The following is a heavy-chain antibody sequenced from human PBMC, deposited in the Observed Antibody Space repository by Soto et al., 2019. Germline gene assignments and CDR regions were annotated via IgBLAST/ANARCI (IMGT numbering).Heavy chain of an antibody. J-gene: IGHJ3*02. CDR1: GFSLSTSGVG. Sequence: SGPTLVNPTQTLTLTCTFSGFSLSTSGVGVGWIRQPPGKALEWLALIYWNDDKRYSPSLKSRLTITKDTSKNQVVLTMTNMDPVDTATYYCALITYYYGSGSYWDDAFDIWGQGTMVTVSS. CDR2: IYWNDDK. D-gene: IGHD3-10*01. CDR3: ALITYYYGSGSYWDDAFDI. V-gene: IGHV2-5*01.